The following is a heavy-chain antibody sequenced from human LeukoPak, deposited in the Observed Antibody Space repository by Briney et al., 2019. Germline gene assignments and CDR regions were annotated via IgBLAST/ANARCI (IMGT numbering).Heavy chain of an antibody. D-gene: IGHD3-22*01. CDR2: ISAYNGNT. CDR1: GYTFTSYG. V-gene: IGHV1-18*01. CDR3: ARVNYYDSSGYPRMWYHYYMDV. J-gene: IGHJ6*03. Sequence: ASVKVFCKASGYTFTSYGISWVRQAPGQGLEWMGWISAYNGNTNYAQKLQGRVTMTTDTSTSTAYMELRSLRSDDTAVYYCARVNYYDSSGYPRMWYHYYMDVWGKGTTVTVSS.